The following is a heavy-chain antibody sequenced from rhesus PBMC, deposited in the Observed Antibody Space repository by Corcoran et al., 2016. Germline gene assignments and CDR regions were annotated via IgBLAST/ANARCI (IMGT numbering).Heavy chain of an antibody. D-gene: IGHD3-22*01. Sequence: QVQLVQSGAEVKKPGASVKVSCKTSGLTFGSTASSWVRQAPGQGLEWMGVIIPLVGVTSYAEKFQGRVTITADTSTSTAYMELSSLRSEDTAVYYCAREGGPDSDYWGQGVLVTVSS. CDR2: IIPLVGVT. J-gene: IGHJ4*01. CDR3: AREGGPDSDY. V-gene: IGHV1-198*02. CDR1: GLTFGSTA.